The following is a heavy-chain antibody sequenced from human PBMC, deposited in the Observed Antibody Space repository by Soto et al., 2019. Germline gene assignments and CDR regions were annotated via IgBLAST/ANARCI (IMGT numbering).Heavy chain of an antibody. CDR2: IIPIFGTA. CDR3: ARDPYYYDSSGYYADSLDY. V-gene: IGHV1-69*06. D-gene: IGHD3-22*01. J-gene: IGHJ4*02. Sequence: QVQLVQSGAEVKKPGSSVKVSCKASGGTFSSYAISWVRQAPGQGLEWMGGIIPIFGTANYEQKFQGRVTITADKSTSTAYMELSSLRSEDTAVYYCARDPYYYDSSGYYADSLDYWGQGTLVTVSS. CDR1: GGTFSSYA.